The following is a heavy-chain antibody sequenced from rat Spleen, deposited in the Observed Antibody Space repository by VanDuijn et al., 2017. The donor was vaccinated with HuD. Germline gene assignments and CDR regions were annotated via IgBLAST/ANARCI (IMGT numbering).Heavy chain of an antibody. V-gene: IGHV5-7*01. CDR3: ARKGTNYGYLYVMDA. CDR1: GFTLSDHY. D-gene: IGHD1-9*01. CDR2: ITSGGSNT. Sequence: EVQLVESDGGLVQPGRSLKLSCAASGFTLSDHYMAWVRQAPKQGLEWVATITSGGSNTYYPDSVKGRFTISRDNAKSTLYLQMDSLRSEDTATYYCARKGTNYGYLYVMDAWGQGASVTVSS. J-gene: IGHJ4*01.